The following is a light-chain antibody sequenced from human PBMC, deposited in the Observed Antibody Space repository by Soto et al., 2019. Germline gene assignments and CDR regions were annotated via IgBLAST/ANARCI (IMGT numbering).Light chain of an antibody. J-gene: IGLJ1*01. CDR3: CSDAGTSTYF. Sequence: QSVLTQPASVSGSPGQSITISCTRTNSDLGSFNFVSWYQQHPGKAPKVMIYEVAKRPSGISDRFSGSKSGNTASLTISGLQVEDEADYYCCSDAGTSTYFFGTGTKVTVL. CDR2: EVA. CDR1: NSDLGSFNF. V-gene: IGLV2-23*02.